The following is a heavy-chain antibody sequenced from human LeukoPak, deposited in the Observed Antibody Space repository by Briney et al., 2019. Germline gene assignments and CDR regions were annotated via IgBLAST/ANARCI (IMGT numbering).Heavy chain of an antibody. J-gene: IGHJ4*02. CDR2: AFPGESDT. V-gene: IGHV5-51*01. CDR1: GYNFMTYG. CDR3: ARAYYCGGGSCKLEY. Sequence: PGESLKISCQGSGYNFMTYGIAWVRQMPGKGLECMGIAFPGESDTRYSPSFQGQVTMSADKSISTAYLQLTSLKPSDTAIYYCARAYYCGGGSCKLEYWGQGTLVTVSS. D-gene: IGHD2-15*01.